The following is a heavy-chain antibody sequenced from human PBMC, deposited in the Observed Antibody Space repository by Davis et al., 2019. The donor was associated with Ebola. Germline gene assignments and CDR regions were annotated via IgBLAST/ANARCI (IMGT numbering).Heavy chain of an antibody. CDR3: AKGSYYYDSSGYLYFDY. CDR2: ISGGSGYI. J-gene: IGHJ4*02. CDR1: GFTFSSYS. Sequence: GESLKISCAASGFTFSSYSINWVRQAPGKGLEWVSSISGGSGYIYYADSVKGRFTISRDNSKNTLYLQMNSLRAEDTAVYYCAKGSYYYDSSGYLYFDYWGQGTLVTVSS. D-gene: IGHD3-22*01. V-gene: IGHV3-21*01.